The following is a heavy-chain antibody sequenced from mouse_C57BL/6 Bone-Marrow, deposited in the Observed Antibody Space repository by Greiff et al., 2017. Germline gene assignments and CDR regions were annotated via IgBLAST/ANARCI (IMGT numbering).Heavy chain of an antibody. D-gene: IGHD1-1*01. Sequence: EVQLQQSGPELVKPGASVKISCKASGYSFTDYNMNWVKQSNGESLEWIGVINPNYGTTSYNQKFKGKATLTVDQSSSTAYMQLNSLTSEDSAVYYCASYYGSSGAWFAYWGQGTLVTVSA. J-gene: IGHJ3*01. CDR2: INPNYGTT. V-gene: IGHV1-39*01. CDR1: GYSFTDYN. CDR3: ASYYGSSGAWFAY.